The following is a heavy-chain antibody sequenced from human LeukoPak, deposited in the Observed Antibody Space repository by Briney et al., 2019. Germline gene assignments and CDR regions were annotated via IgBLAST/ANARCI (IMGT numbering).Heavy chain of an antibody. CDR2: IKSKTDGGTT. D-gene: IGHD2-2*01. Sequence: GGSLRLSCAASGFTFSNAWISWVRQAPGKGLESVGRIKSKTDGGTTDYAAPVKGRFTISRDDSKNTLYLQMNSLKTEDTAVYYCTTIVVPAANGDYWGQGTLVTVSS. J-gene: IGHJ4*02. V-gene: IGHV3-15*01. CDR3: TTIVVPAANGDY. CDR1: GFTFSNAW.